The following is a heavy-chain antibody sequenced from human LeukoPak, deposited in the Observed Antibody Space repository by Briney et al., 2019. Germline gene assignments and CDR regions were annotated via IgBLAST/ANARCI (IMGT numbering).Heavy chain of an antibody. V-gene: IGHV3-11*01. J-gene: IGHJ6*02. CDR2: ISSSGSTI. Sequence: PGGSLRLSCAASGFTVSSNYMSWVRQAPGKELEWVSYISSSGSTIYYADSVKGRFTISRDNAKNSLYLQMNSLRAEDTAVYYCARWSREYYDILTGYYRPYYYYGMDVWGQGTTVTVSS. CDR3: ARWSREYYDILTGYYRPYYYYGMDV. CDR1: GFTVSSNY. D-gene: IGHD3-9*01.